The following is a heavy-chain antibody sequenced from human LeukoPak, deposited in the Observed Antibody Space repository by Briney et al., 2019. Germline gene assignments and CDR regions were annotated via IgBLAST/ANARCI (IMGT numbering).Heavy chain of an antibody. CDR1: GFTFSSYG. Sequence: QPGGSLRLSCAASGFTFSSYGMHWVRQAPGKGLEWVAVIWYDGSNKYYADSVKGRFTISRDNSKNTLYLQINSLRAEDTAVYYCAKDRYGGNSAWFDPWGQGTLVTVSS. D-gene: IGHD4-23*01. CDR3: AKDRYGGNSAWFDP. J-gene: IGHJ5*02. CDR2: IWYDGSNK. V-gene: IGHV3-33*06.